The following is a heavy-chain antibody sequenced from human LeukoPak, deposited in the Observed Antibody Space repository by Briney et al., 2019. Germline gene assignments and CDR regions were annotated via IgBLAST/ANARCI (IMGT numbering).Heavy chain of an antibody. CDR1: GGSISSGGYY. J-gene: IGHJ4*02. D-gene: IGHD2-2*01. CDR3: AGGVVPAASASIDY. CDR2: IYYSGST. Sequence: SQTLSLTCTVSGGSISSGGYYWSWIRQHPGKGLEWIGYIYYSGSTSYNPSLKSRVTISVDTSKNQFSLKLSSVTAADTAVYYCAGGVVPAASASIDYWGQGTLVTVSS. V-gene: IGHV4-31*03.